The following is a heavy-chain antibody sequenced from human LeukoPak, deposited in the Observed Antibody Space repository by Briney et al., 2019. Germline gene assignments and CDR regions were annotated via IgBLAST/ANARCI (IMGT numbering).Heavy chain of an antibody. V-gene: IGHV3-21*01. CDR1: GFTFSGYS. CDR3: ARDRYSSSWSDYYYYYMDV. CDR2: ISSSSSYI. J-gene: IGHJ6*03. D-gene: IGHD6-13*01. Sequence: GGSLRLSCAASGFTFSGYSMTWVRQAPGKGLEWVSSISSSSSYIYYADSVKGRFTISRDNAKNSLYLQMNSLRAEDTAVYYCARDRYSSSWSDYYYYYMDVWGKGTTVTVSS.